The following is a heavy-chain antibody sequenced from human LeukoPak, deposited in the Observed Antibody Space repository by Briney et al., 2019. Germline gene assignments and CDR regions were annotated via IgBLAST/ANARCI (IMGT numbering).Heavy chain of an antibody. CDR3: ARDLGDGARGVNGGYFDY. CDR1: GGTFSSYA. D-gene: IGHD3-10*01. V-gene: IGHV1-69*13. J-gene: IGHJ4*02. CDR2: IITIFGTA. Sequence: SVKLSCKSSGGTFSSYAISWVRQAPGQGLEWMGGIITIFGTANYAQKFQGRVTITADESTSTAYMELSSLRSEDTAVYYCARDLGDGARGVNGGYFDYWGQGTLVTVSS.